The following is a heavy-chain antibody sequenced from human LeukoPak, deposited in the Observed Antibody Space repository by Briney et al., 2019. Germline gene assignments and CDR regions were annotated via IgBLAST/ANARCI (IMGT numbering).Heavy chain of an antibody. CDR1: GYTFTSYY. V-gene: IGHV1-2*02. CDR2: MNPNSGDT. D-gene: IGHD6-19*01. J-gene: IGHJ4*02. CDR3: ARRGIAVAGLDY. Sequence: ASVKVSCKASGYTFTSYYMNWVRQAPGQGLEWMGWMNPNSGDTNYAQKFQGRVTMTRDTSTSPAYMELSGLRSDDTAVYYCARRGIAVAGLDYWGQGTLVTVSS.